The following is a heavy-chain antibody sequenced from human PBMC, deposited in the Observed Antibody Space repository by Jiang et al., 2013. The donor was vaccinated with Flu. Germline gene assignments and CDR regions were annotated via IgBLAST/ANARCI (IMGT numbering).Heavy chain of an antibody. CDR1: YNFRSCW. Sequence: YNFRSCWINWVRQMPGKGLEWMGMIDPSDSDTNYNPSPRHVSISVDQSISTAYLQWSGLEASDTAIYYCATNTLGAPTNFDYWGRGTLVTVSS. D-gene: IGHD1-26*01. CDR3: ATNTLGAPTNFDY. CDR2: IDPSDSDT. J-gene: IGHJ4*02. V-gene: IGHV5-10-1*01.